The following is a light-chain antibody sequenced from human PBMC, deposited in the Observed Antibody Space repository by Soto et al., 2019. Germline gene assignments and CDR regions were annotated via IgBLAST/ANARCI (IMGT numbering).Light chain of an antibody. CDR1: QSLVYSDGRTF. V-gene: IGKV2D-29*01. J-gene: IGKJ3*01. Sequence: DTVMTQTPLSLSVTPGQPASISCKSSQSLVYSDGRTFLYWYLQKPGQPPQRLIYEVSKRFSGVPDRFSGSGSGTDFTLKISRVEAEDVGVYYCLQSTHLPFTFGSGTKVDTK. CDR3: LQSTHLPFT. CDR2: EVS.